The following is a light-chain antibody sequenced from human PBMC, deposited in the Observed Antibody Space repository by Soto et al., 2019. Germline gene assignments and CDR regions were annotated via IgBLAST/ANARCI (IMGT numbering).Light chain of an antibody. V-gene: IGKV3-20*01. CDR3: QQYNSYRA. CDR2: GAS. J-gene: IGKJ1*01. Sequence: EIVLTQSPGTLSLSPGERATLSCRASQSVSSSHLAWYQQKPGQAPRLLIYGASSRATGIPDRFSGSGSGTDFTLTISRLEPDDSATYYCQQYNSYRAFGQGTKVEI. CDR1: QSVSSSH.